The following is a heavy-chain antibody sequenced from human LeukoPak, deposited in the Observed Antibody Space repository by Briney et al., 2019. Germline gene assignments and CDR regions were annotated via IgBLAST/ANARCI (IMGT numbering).Heavy chain of an antibody. Sequence: SETLSLTCAVYGGSFSGYYWSWIRQPPGKGLEWIGEINHSGSTNYNPSLKSRVTISVDTSKNQFSLKLSSVTAADTAVYYCARGGLLWFGESGSNWFDPWGQGTLVAVSS. CDR3: ARGGLLWFGESGSNWFDP. CDR2: INHSGST. J-gene: IGHJ5*02. CDR1: GGSFSGYY. D-gene: IGHD3-10*01. V-gene: IGHV4-34*01.